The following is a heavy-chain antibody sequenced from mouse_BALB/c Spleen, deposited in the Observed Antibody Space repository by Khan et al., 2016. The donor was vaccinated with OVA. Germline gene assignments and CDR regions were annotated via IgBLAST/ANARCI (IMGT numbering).Heavy chain of an antibody. D-gene: IGHD1-1*02. CDR3: TRGGRCAY. V-gene: IGHV1S137*01. CDR1: GYTFTDSA. CDR2: ISTYYGDA. J-gene: IGHJ3*01. Sequence: QVRLQQSGPELVRPGVSVKISCKGSGYTFTDSALHWGKQSNPRTLEWSGVISTYYGDADYNQKFQGKASMTVDKSSSQAYMELARLTSGDSAFYYCTRGGRCAYWGQGTLVTVSA.